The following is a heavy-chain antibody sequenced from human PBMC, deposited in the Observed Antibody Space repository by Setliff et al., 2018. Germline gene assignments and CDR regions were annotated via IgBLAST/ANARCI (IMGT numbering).Heavy chain of an antibody. CDR1: GFTFSNYA. J-gene: IGHJ4*02. V-gene: IGHV3-23*01. Sequence: PGGSLRLSCAASGFTFSNYAMSWVRQAPGKGLEWVSGISGSGGNTQYADSVKGRFTISRDNSKNTLYLQMNSLRAEDTAVYYCASANTTGYYYFDYWGQGTLVTVSS. CDR2: ISGSGGNT. D-gene: IGHD1-26*01. CDR3: ASANTTGYYYFDY.